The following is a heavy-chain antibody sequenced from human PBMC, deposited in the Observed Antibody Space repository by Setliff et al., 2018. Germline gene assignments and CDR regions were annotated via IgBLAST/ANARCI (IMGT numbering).Heavy chain of an antibody. CDR2: INHGGTT. D-gene: IGHD3-10*01. Sequence: PSETLSLTCSVYGGSVSNYYWSWVRQTPEKGLEWIVEINHGGTTNYSPSLKNRVTISVDTSKNQLSLKLTSMTAADTAVYFCARHLLVQGTYHFDYWGQGSPVTVSS. CDR1: GGSVSNYY. CDR3: ARHLLVQGTYHFDY. V-gene: IGHV4-34*01. J-gene: IGHJ4*02.